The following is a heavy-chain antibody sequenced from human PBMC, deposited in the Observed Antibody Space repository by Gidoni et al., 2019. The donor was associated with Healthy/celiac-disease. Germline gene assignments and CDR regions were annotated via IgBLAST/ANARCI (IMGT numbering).Heavy chain of an antibody. D-gene: IGHD4-17*01. CDR2: IYYSGST. J-gene: IGHJ5*02. CDR3: ARGTVTTYGNWFDP. V-gene: IGHV4-39*01. CDR1: GGSISSSSYY. Sequence: QLQLQESCPGLAKPSETLSLTCTVSGGSISSSSYYWGWIRQPPGKGLEWIGSIYYSGSTYYNPSLKSRVTISVDTSKNQFSLKLSSVTAADTAVYYCARGTVTTYGNWFDPWGQGTLVTVSS.